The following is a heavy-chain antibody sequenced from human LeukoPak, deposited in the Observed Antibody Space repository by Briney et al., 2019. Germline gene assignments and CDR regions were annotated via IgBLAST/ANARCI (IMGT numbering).Heavy chain of an antibody. D-gene: IGHD2-2*01. V-gene: IGHV3-11*04. CDR2: ISDSGTTT. J-gene: IGHJ4*02. CDR3: ANHLACGSTTCPSIDD. CDR1: GFTFSDYY. Sequence: AGGSLRLSCAASGFTFSDYYMTWIRQALGKGLEWVSDISDSGTTTYYADSVKGRFTISRDKARYSLSLQMNNLRADDTAVYYCANHLACGSTTCPSIDDWGQGTLVTVSS.